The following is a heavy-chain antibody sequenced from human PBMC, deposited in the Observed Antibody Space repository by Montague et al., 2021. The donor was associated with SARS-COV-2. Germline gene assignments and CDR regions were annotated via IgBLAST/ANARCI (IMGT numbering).Heavy chain of an antibody. Sequence: PVLVKPTQTLTLTCTFSGFSLSTSGMCVSWIRQPPGKALEWLALXDWDDDKYYSTSLKTRLTISKDTSKNQVVLTMTNMDPVDTATYYCARIRDYDILTGSYSGFDYWAREPWSPSPQ. V-gene: IGHV2-70*01. D-gene: IGHD3-9*01. CDR1: GFSLSTSGMC. CDR2: XDWDDDK. CDR3: ARIRDYDILTGSYSGFDY. J-gene: IGHJ4*02.